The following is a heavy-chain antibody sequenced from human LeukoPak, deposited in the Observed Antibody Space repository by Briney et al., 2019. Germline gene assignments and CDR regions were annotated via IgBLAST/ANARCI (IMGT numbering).Heavy chain of an antibody. CDR1: GGSISSYY. CDR3: ARAPELFYFDY. D-gene: IGHD3-10*01. Sequence: SESLSLTCTVSGGSISSYYWSWVRQPPEKGLEWIGYIYDSGTTSYNPSLKSPATISVDTSRNQFSLKLTSVTAADTAVYYCARAPELFYFDYWDQGTLVPVSS. CDR2: IYDSGTT. V-gene: IGHV4-59*01. J-gene: IGHJ4*02.